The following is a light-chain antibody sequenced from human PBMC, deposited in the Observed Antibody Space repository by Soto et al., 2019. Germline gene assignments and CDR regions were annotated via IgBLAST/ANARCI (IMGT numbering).Light chain of an antibody. Sequence: DIQMTQSPSTLSASVGDRVTITCRASQSISSWLAWYQQKPGKAPKLLIYDASSFDSGVPSRFSGSGSGTEFTLTISSLQPDDFASYYCQQYNSYSWTFGQGTKVEIK. J-gene: IGKJ1*01. CDR1: QSISSW. CDR3: QQYNSYSWT. CDR2: DAS. V-gene: IGKV1-5*01.